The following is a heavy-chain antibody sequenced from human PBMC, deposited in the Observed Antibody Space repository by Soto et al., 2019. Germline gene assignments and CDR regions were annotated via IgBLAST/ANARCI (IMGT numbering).Heavy chain of an antibody. CDR1: GGTFSSYR. Sequence: QVQLVQSGAEVKKPGSSVKVSCKASGGTFSSYRINWVRQAPGQGLEWVGGIVPIYRTADYAQKFQGRVNITADESARTSYMELRSLKSQDTGVYYCVRDSGAKLSSSWGQGTLVTVSS. D-gene: IGHD6-13*01. CDR2: IVPIYRTA. J-gene: IGHJ4*02. V-gene: IGHV1-69*01. CDR3: VRDSGAKLSSS.